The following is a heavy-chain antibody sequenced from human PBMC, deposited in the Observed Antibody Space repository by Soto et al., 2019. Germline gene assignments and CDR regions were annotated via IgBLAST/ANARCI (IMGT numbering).Heavy chain of an antibody. D-gene: IGHD6-19*01. CDR3: ARFAGQAYSSGWYTDY. Sequence: QVQLQESGPGLVKPSQTLSLTCTVSGGSISSGGYYWSWIRQHPVKGLEWIAYIYYSGSTYYNPSLKSRVTIAVDTSKNQFSLKLSSVTAADTAVYYCARFAGQAYSSGWYTDYWGQGTLVTVSS. CDR1: GGSISSGGYY. CDR2: IYYSGST. V-gene: IGHV4-31*03. J-gene: IGHJ4*02.